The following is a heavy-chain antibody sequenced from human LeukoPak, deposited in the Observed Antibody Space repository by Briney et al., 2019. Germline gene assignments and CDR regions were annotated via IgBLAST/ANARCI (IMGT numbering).Heavy chain of an antibody. J-gene: IGHJ4*02. CDR3: ATTTNRLGY. CDR1: GGSISSSSHY. CDR2: ISNSGST. Sequence: PSETLSLTCTVSGGSISSSSHYWGWIRQPPGKGLEWIGSISNSGSTYYNPSLKSRVTISVDTSNNQFSLKLSSVTAADTAVYYCATTTNRLGYWGQGTLVTVSS. V-gene: IGHV4-39*07. D-gene: IGHD1-26*01.